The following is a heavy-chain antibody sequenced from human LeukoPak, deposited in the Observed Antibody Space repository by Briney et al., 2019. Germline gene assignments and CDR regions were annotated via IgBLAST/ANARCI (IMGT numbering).Heavy chain of an antibody. D-gene: IGHD6-13*01. CDR2: IYYSWTT. V-gene: IGHV4-59*08. CDR3: ARLGKITSSSRWNFDC. Sequence: SETLSLTCTVSVGSITSYYWSWIRQPPGKGREWIWYIYYSWTTNYNPSLKSPVTLSVDTSNSQFSLKMNSVTAADTAVYYCARLGKITSSSRWNFDCWGQGTLVTVSS. CDR1: VGSITSYY. J-gene: IGHJ4*02.